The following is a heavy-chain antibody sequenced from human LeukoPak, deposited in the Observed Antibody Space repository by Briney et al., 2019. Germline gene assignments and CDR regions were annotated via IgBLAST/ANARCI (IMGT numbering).Heavy chain of an antibody. CDR1: GFTFSSYA. CDR3: AKGRYHHYGILTYFDY. Sequence: GGSLRLSCTASGFTFSSYAMSWVRQAPGKGLESVSAIRGSGDNTYYADSVKGRFTISRDNSKNTLFLQMNSLRADDTAVYYCAKGRYHHYGILTYFDYWGQGTLVTVSS. D-gene: IGHD3-9*01. J-gene: IGHJ4*02. V-gene: IGHV3-23*01. CDR2: IRGSGDNT.